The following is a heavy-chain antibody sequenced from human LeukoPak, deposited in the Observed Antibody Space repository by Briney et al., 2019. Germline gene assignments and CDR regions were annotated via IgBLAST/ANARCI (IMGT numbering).Heavy chain of an antibody. D-gene: IGHD3-10*01. J-gene: IGHJ4*02. Sequence: GGSLRLSCVASGFTFHDYAMSWVRQVPGKGLEWVSLISGDGGSASYAGSVKGRFTISRDNSKNSLYLQMNSLRTEDTAFYYCAKASSGSSSRPVEYGGQGTLVTVSS. V-gene: IGHV3-43*02. CDR1: GFTFHDYA. CDR3: AKASSGSSSRPVEY. CDR2: ISGDGGSA.